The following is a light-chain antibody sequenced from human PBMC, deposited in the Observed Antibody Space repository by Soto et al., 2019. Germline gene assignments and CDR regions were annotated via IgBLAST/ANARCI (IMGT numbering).Light chain of an antibody. V-gene: IGKV1-27*01. CDR2: AAS. J-gene: IGKJ3*01. CDR3: QRYHSALLT. Sequence: DIPMTQSPSSLSASVGDRVTMTCRASQAIRNYVAWYQQKPGEVPKLLIYAASTLQSGVPARFSGGGFGTDFTLTISILRPEDVATYYCQRYHSALLTFGPGTKVDLK. CDR1: QAIRNY.